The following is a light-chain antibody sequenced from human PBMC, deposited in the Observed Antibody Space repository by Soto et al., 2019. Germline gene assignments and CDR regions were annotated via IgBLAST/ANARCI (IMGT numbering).Light chain of an antibody. CDR3: CSYAGSYTFV. CDR2: DVS. J-gene: IGLJ1*01. V-gene: IGLV2-11*02. Sequence: SALTQPRSVSGSPGQSVTISCTGTSSDVGVYNYVSWYPQYPGKAPKIMIYDVSKRPSGVPDRFSGSKSDNTASLTISGLQAEDDPDYYCCSYAGSYTFVFGIGTKGTVL. CDR1: SSDVGVYNY.